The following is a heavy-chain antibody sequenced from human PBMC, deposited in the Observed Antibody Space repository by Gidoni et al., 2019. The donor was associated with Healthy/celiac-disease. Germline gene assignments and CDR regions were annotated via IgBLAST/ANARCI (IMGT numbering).Heavy chain of an antibody. CDR3: ARDLAAAGTYYYYGMDV. J-gene: IGHJ6*04. Sequence: QVQLVQSGAEVKKPGSSVKFSCKASGGTFSSYAISWVRQAPGQGLEWMGGIIPIFGTANYAQKFKGRVTITADKSTSTAYMELSSLRSEDTAVYYCARDLAAAGTYYYYGMDVWGKGTTVTVSS. D-gene: IGHD6-13*01. V-gene: IGHV1-69*06. CDR2: IIPIFGTA. CDR1: GGTFSSYA.